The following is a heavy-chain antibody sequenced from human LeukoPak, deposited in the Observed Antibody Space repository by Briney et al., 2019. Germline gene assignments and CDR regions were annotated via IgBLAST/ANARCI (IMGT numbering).Heavy chain of an antibody. CDR2: IWYDGGNK. CDR1: GFTFSSYG. Sequence: GGSLRLSCAASGFTFSSYGMHWVRQAPGKGLEWVAVIWYDGGNKYYADSVKGRFTISRDNSKNTLYLQMNSLRAEDTAVYYCARENSGYDYDYYYYGMDVWGQGTTVTVSS. CDR3: ARENSGYDYDYYYYGMDV. D-gene: IGHD5-12*01. V-gene: IGHV3-33*01. J-gene: IGHJ6*02.